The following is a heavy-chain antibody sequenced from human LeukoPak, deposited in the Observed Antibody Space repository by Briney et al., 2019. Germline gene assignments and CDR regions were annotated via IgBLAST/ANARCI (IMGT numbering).Heavy chain of an antibody. D-gene: IGHD1-14*01. V-gene: IGHV3-21*01. Sequence: GGSLRLSCAASGFTFSSYSMNWVRQAPGKGLEWVSSISSNSIYVFYADSMKGRFTISRDNAKNSLSLQMNSLRAEDTAVYYCARDQVDRIWYFDYWGQGTLVTVTS. CDR3: ARDQVDRIWYFDY. J-gene: IGHJ4*02. CDR2: ISSNSIYV. CDR1: GFTFSSYS.